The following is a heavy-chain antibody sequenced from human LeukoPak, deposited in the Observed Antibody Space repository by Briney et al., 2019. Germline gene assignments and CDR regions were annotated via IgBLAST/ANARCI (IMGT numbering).Heavy chain of an antibody. Sequence: GGSLRLSCVASGFIFSDSVIHWVRQAPGKGLEWVSAISGSGGSTYYADSVKGRFTISRDNSKNTLYLQMNSLRAEDTAVYYCAIDPNWGTHSWGQGVLVTVSS. D-gene: IGHD7-27*01. V-gene: IGHV3-23*01. CDR1: GFIFSDSV. CDR2: ISGSGGST. CDR3: AIDPNWGTHS. J-gene: IGHJ4*02.